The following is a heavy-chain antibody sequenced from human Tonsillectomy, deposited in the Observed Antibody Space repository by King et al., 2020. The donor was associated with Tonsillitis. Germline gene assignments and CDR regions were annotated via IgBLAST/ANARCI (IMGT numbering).Heavy chain of an antibody. CDR1: GGSISSYY. J-gene: IGHJ5*02. Sequence: QLQESGPGLVKPSETLSLTCTVSGGSISSYYWNWIRQPPGKGLEWIGYIYYSGSTQYNPSLKSRVTISFDTSRNQFSLKLRSVTAADTAFYYCAREIWGYSWFDPWGQGTLVTVSS. CDR3: AREIWGYSWFDP. D-gene: IGHD3-16*02. CDR2: IYYSGST. V-gene: IGHV4-59*01.